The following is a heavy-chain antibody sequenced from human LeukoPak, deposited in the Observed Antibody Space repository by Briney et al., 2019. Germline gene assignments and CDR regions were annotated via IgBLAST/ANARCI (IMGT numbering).Heavy chain of an antibody. J-gene: IGHJ5*02. D-gene: IGHD3-16*01. V-gene: IGHV4-39*01. Sequence: SDTLSLICSVSGASIRSSTHYWAWLRQAPGTGLEWVGSIFYSGETHYNPSLRTRLTIAVDTSKKQFSLNLASVTASDTGTYFCSRRGTTSSIGWFDPWGQGSPVIVSS. CDR1: GASIRSSTHY. CDR3: SRRGTTSSIGWFDP. CDR2: IFYSGET.